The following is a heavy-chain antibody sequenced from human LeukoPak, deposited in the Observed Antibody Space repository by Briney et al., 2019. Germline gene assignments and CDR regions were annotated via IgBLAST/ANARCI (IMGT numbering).Heavy chain of an antibody. V-gene: IGHV5-51*01. D-gene: IGHD6-19*01. CDR2: IYPGDSDT. Sequence: GESLKISCKGSGYSFTSHWIGWVRQMPGKGLEWMGIIYPGDSDTRYSPSFQGQVTISADKSISTAYLQWSSLKASDTAMYYCARAFYSSGFFFDYWGQGTLATVSS. CDR3: ARAFYSSGFFFDY. J-gene: IGHJ4*02. CDR1: GYSFTSHW.